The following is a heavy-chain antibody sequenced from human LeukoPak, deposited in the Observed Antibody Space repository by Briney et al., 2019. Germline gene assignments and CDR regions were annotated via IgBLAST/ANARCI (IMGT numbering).Heavy chain of an antibody. CDR1: GGSISSGGYY. V-gene: IGHV4-31*03. CDR2: IYYSGST. J-gene: IGHJ4*02. CDR3: ARNLFYRDYYDSSGYYD. Sequence: TSETLSLTCTVSGGSISSGGYYWSWIRQHPGKGLEWIGYIYYSGSTYYNPSLKSRVTISVDTSKNQFSLKLSSVTAADTAVYYCARNLFYRDYYDSSGYYDWGQETLVTVSS. D-gene: IGHD3-22*01.